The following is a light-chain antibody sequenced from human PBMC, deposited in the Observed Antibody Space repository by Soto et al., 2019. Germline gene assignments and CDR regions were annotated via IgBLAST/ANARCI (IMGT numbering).Light chain of an antibody. CDR1: QTIISY. Sequence: DIQMSQSPSSLSASVGDTVTITCRASQTIISYLNWYQEKPGRTPNLLIYAASSLQSGVPSRFSGSGSGTDFTLTISSLQPEDFATYYCQQSFSFPLTFGGGTKVESK. CDR3: QQSFSFPLT. V-gene: IGKV1-39*01. CDR2: AAS. J-gene: IGKJ4*01.